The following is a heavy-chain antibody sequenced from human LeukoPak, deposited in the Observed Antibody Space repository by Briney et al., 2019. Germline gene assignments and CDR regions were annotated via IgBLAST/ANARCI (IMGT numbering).Heavy chain of an antibody. CDR2: ISSSGSTI. V-gene: IGHV3-48*03. Sequence: GGSLRLACAASGFTFSSYEMNWVRQAPGKGLEWVSYISSSGSTIYYADSVKGRFTISRDNAKNSLYLQMNSLRAEDTAVYYSARVQGGATIDYWGQGTLVTVSS. J-gene: IGHJ4*02. CDR3: ARVQGGATIDY. CDR1: GFTFSSYE. D-gene: IGHD1/OR15-1a*01.